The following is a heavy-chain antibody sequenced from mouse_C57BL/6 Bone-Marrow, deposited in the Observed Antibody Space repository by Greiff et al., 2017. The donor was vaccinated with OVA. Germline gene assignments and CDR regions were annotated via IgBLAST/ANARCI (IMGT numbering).Heavy chain of an antibody. V-gene: IGHV1-69*01. D-gene: IGHD2-5*01. J-gene: IGHJ1*03. CDR2: IDPADGYT. CDR3: ASSNYSWGFDG. Sequence: VKLQQPGAELVMPGASVKLSCKASGYTFTSYWMHWVQQRPGQGLEWIGEIDPADGYTNYNQTFKGQATLTGDKSSSTAYMQLSSLKSEDSAVYYCASSNYSWGFDGWGTGTTVTVSS. CDR1: GYTFTSYW.